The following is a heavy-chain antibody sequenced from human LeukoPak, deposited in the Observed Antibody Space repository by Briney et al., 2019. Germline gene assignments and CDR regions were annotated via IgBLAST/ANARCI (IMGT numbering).Heavy chain of an antibody. V-gene: IGHV4-34*01. CDR1: GGSFSGYY. J-gene: IGHJ4*02. D-gene: IGHD4-17*01. Sequence: SETLSLTCAVYGGSFSGYYWSWIRQPPGKGLEWIGEINHSGSTNYNPSLKSRVTISVDTSKNQFSLKLSSVTAADTAVYYCARAITVTDEQLFDYWGQGTLVTVSS. CDR3: ARAITVTDEQLFDY. CDR2: INHSGST.